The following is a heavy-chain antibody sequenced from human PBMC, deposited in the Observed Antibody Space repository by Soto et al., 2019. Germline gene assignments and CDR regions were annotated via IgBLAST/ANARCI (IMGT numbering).Heavy chain of an antibody. J-gene: IGHJ4*02. Sequence: SLRLSCVASGFTFSSYGMHWVRQAPGKGLEWVANISYDGSNTYYADSVKGRFTISRDNSKNTLYLQMNSLRAEDTSVYYCAKEGGLSGSYYISSSYYFDYWGQGTLVTVSS. CDR3: AKEGGLSGSYYISSSYYFDY. CDR1: GFTFSSYG. D-gene: IGHD1-26*01. CDR2: ISYDGSNT. V-gene: IGHV3-30*18.